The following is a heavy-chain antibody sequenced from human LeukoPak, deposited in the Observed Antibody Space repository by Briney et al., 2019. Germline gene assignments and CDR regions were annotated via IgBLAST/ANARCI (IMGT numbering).Heavy chain of an antibody. CDR1: GGTFSSYA. Sequence: ASVKVSCKASGGTFSSYAISWVRQAPGQGLEWMGGIIPIFGTANYAQKFQGRVTITTDESTSTAYMELSSLRSEDTAVYYCARDRSLYYYDSSGYYDAFDIWGQGTMVTVSS. CDR3: ARDRSLYYYDSSGYYDAFDI. D-gene: IGHD3-22*01. V-gene: IGHV1-69*05. CDR2: IIPIFGTA. J-gene: IGHJ3*02.